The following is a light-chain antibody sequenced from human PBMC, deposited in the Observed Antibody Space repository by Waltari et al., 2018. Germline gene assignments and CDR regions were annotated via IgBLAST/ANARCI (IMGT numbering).Light chain of an antibody. CDR2: RND. Sequence: QSVMTQPPSASGPPGQRVTISCSGTSPNSGHYVVNWYQQVPGTAPKLLIYRNDPRPSGVPDRVSASKSGTSASLAISGLQSEDEAEYYCASWDDSLNGHWVFGGGTKVTVL. V-gene: IGLV1-44*01. CDR1: SPNSGHYV. CDR3: ASWDDSLNGHWV. J-gene: IGLJ3*02.